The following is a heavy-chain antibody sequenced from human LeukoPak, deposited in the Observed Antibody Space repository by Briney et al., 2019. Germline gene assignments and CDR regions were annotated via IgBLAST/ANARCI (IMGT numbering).Heavy chain of an antibody. CDR1: GYTFTNYA. CDR2: INTNTGNP. V-gene: IGHV7-4-1*02. Sequence: ASVKVSCKASGYTFTNYAMNWVRQAPGQGLEWMGYINTNTGNPRYAQGFTGRFVFSLDTSVSTAYLQISSLKAEDTAVYYCARSCSSTSCPLSDYYGMDVWGQGTTVTVSS. J-gene: IGHJ6*02. CDR3: ARSCSSTSCPLSDYYGMDV. D-gene: IGHD2-2*01.